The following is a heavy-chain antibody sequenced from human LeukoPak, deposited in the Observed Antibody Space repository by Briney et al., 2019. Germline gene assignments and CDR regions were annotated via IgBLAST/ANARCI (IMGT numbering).Heavy chain of an antibody. CDR2: MSSSSSYI. J-gene: IGHJ4*02. CDR3: ASTLFVY. V-gene: IGHV3-21*01. Sequence: GGSLRLFCTVSGFPCSSYSMNWVRQAPGKGLEWVSSMSSSSSYIYYADSVKGRFTISRDNAKNSLYLQINSLSSEDTAVSYCASTLFVYWGQGTLVTVSS. CDR1: GFPCSSYS.